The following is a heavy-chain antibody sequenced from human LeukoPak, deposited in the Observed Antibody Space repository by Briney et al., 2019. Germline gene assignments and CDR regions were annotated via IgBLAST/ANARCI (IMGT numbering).Heavy chain of an antibody. J-gene: IGHJ6*02. Sequence: SETLSLTCTVSGGSISSYYWSWIRQPAGKGLEWIGRVYTSGSTNYNPSLKGRVTMSVDTSKNQFSLKLSSVTAADTAVYYCARDPRGPVGVYYYGMDVWGQGTTVTVSS. CDR1: GGSISSYY. D-gene: IGHD3/OR15-3a*01. CDR3: ARDPRGPVGVYYYGMDV. V-gene: IGHV4-4*07. CDR2: VYTSGST.